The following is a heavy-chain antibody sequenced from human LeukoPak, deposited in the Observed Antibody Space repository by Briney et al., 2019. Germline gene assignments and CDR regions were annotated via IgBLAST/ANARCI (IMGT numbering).Heavy chain of an antibody. J-gene: IGHJ4*02. CDR2: IYYSGST. CDR3: ARSGVTMIVVAL. D-gene: IGHD3-22*01. Sequence: PGGSLRLSCAASGFTFSLYWMHWIRQPPGKGLEWIWSIYYSGSTYYNPSLKSRVTISVDTSKNQFSLKLSSVTAADTAVYYCARSGVTMIVVALWGQGTLVTVSS. V-gene: IGHV4-38-2*01. CDR1: GFTFSLYW.